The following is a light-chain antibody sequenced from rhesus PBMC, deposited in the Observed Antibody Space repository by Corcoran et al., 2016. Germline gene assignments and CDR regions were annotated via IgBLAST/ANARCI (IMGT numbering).Light chain of an antibody. J-gene: IGLJ1*01. CDR3: SSYAGSNTFI. V-gene: IGLV2-23*01. CDR2: DVS. Sequence: QAALTQPPSVSGSPGQWVTIYCTGTSSDIGGYNYVSWYQQHPGKAPKLMIYDVSKRPSGVSDRFSGSKSGNTASLTISGLQAEDEADYYCSSYAGSNTFIFGAGTRLTVL. CDR1: SSDIGGYNY.